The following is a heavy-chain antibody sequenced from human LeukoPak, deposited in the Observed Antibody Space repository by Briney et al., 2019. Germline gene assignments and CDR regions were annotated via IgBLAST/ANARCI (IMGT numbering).Heavy chain of an antibody. Sequence: GGSLRLSCAASGFTFSSYSMHWVRQAPGKGLEWVSSISSSSSYIYYADSVKGRFTISRDNAKNSLYLQMNSLRAEDTAVYYCARDGITFGGKNFDYWGQGTLVTVS. CDR2: ISSSSSYI. V-gene: IGHV3-21*01. D-gene: IGHD3-16*01. CDR3: ARDGITFGGKNFDY. J-gene: IGHJ4*02. CDR1: GFTFSSYS.